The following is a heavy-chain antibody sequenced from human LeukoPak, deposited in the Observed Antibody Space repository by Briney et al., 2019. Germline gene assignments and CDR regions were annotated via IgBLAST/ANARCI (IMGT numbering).Heavy chain of an antibody. Sequence: SETLSLTCTVSGGSISSYYWSWIRQPPGKGLEWIGYIYYSGSTNYSPSLKSRVTISVDTSKNQFSLKLSSVTAADTAVYYCARYGSKQWLVRWVDYWGQGTLVTVSS. J-gene: IGHJ4*02. CDR3: ARYGSKQWLVRWVDY. CDR1: GGSISSYY. CDR2: IYYSGST. V-gene: IGHV4-59*08. D-gene: IGHD6-19*01.